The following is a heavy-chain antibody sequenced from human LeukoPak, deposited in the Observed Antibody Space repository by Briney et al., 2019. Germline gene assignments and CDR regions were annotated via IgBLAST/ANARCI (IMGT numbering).Heavy chain of an antibody. D-gene: IGHD3-3*01. Sequence: SETLSLTCTVSGGSISSYYWSWIRQPPGKGLEWIGYIYYSGSTNYNPSLKSRVTISVDTSKNQFSLKLNSVTAADTAVYYCATGWSGYYWTTWGQGTLVAVSS. CDR1: GGSISSYY. J-gene: IGHJ5*02. V-gene: IGHV4-59*08. CDR2: IYYSGST. CDR3: ATGWSGYYWTT.